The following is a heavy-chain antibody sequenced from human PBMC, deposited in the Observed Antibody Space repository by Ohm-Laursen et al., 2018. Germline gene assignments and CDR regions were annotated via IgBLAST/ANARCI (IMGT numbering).Heavy chain of an antibody. CDR1: GFSLSTYGMR. Sequence: TQTLTLTCTFSGFSLSTYGMRVSWIRQPPGKALEWLARIDWDDDTFYNTSLKTRLTISRDTSKTQVVLTMTNMDPVDTATYYCTRGVTGDWYFDLWGRGTPVTVSS. D-gene: IGHD2-8*01. CDR3: TRGVTGDWYFDL. CDR2: IDWDDDT. J-gene: IGHJ2*01. V-gene: IGHV2-70*04.